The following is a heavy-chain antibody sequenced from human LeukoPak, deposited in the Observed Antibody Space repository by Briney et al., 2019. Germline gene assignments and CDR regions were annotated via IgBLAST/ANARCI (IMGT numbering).Heavy chain of an antibody. Sequence: GGSLRLSCAASGFTFSSYEMNWVRQAPGKGLEWVSYISSSGDAIYYADSVEGRFTISRDDAKNSLYLQMNSLRAEDTAVYYCARGVLYSNGWYMRGYFDYWGQGGMIGVSS. CDR1: GFTFSSYE. CDR2: ISSSGDAI. J-gene: IGHJ4*02. CDR3: ARGVLYSNGWYMRGYFDY. V-gene: IGHV3-48*03. D-gene: IGHD6-19*01.